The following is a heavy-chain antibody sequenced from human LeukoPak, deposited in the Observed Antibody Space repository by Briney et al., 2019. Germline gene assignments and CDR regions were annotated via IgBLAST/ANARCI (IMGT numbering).Heavy chain of an antibody. CDR3: ARVGSRWLVVYYFDY. J-gene: IGHJ4*02. Sequence: SETLSLTCTVSGGSISSSSYYWGWIRQPPGKGLEWIGSIYYSGSTYYNPSLKSRVTISVDTSKNQFSLKLSSVTAADTAVYYCARVGSRWLVVYYFDYWGQGTLVTVSS. CDR1: GGSISSSSYY. D-gene: IGHD4-23*01. CDR2: IYYSGST. V-gene: IGHV4-39*07.